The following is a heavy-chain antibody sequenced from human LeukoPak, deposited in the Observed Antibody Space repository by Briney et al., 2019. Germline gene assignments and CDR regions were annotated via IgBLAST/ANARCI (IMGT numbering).Heavy chain of an antibody. D-gene: IGHD3-10*02. Sequence: PGGSLRLSCAASGFTFSSYSMNWVRQAPGKGLEWVSSISSSSSYIYYADSVKGRFTISRDNAKNSLYLQMNSLRAEDTAVYYCARVDCSGSYQLDYWGQGTLVTVSS. CDR2: ISSSSSYI. CDR1: GFTFSSYS. J-gene: IGHJ4*02. V-gene: IGHV3-21*01. CDR3: ARVDCSGSYQLDY.